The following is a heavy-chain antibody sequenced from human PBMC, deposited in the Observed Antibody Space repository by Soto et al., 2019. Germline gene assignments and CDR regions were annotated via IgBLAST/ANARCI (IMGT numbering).Heavy chain of an antibody. CDR3: ARGSWGGDGIDV. D-gene: IGHD3-16*01. CDR1: GFPFSTYT. Sequence: GGSLRLSCAASGFPFSTYTINWVRQAPGKGLEWVASISSSSRDIFYADSVKDRFTISRDNANSSVDLQMNSLRVGDTAIYYCARGSWGGDGIDVWGQGTTVTVSS. CDR2: ISSSSRDI. J-gene: IGHJ6*02. V-gene: IGHV3-21*01.